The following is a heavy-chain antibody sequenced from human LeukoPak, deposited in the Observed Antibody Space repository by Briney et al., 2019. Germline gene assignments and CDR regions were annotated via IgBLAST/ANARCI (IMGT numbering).Heavy chain of an antibody. CDR1: GGSLSSSRDY. CDR2: IYYSGST. V-gene: IGHV4-39*01. D-gene: IGHD1-26*01. CDR3: ARGKSCGSHIDY. Sequence: NPSETLSLTCTVSGGSLSSSRDYWGWIRQPPGNGLEWVGIIYYSGSTYYTPTLKSRLTISVDTPKSQFSLKLRSVTAADTAVYYCARGKSCGSHIDYWGQGTLVTVSS. J-gene: IGHJ4*02.